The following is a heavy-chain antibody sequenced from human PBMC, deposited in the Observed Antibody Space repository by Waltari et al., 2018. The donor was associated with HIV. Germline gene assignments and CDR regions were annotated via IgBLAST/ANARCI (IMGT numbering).Heavy chain of an antibody. D-gene: IGHD2-21*01. Sequence: EVQLLESGGGLVQPGGSLRLSCAASGFTFSSQAMSWVRQAPGKGLQWVSIISGSGSTTYSADSVKGRVTISRDNSENTLYLQINSLRAEDTAVYYCAKGAFDMVVVSALDSWGHGTLVTVSS. CDR1: GFTFSSQA. V-gene: IGHV3-23*01. J-gene: IGHJ5*01. CDR3: AKGAFDMVVVSALDS. CDR2: ISGSGSTT.